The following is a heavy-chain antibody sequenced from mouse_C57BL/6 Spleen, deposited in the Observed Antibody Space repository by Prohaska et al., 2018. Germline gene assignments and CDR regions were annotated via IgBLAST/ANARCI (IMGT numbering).Heavy chain of an antibody. D-gene: IGHD2-5*01. V-gene: IGHV1-26*01. Sequence: LKISCKASGYTFTDYYMNWVKQSHGKSLEWIGDINPNNGVTSYNQKFKGKATLTVDKSSSTAYMELRSLTSEDSAVYYCARSKSNYPFAYWGQGTLVTVSA. J-gene: IGHJ3*01. CDR3: ARSKSNYPFAY. CDR2: INPNNGVT. CDR1: GYTFTDYY.